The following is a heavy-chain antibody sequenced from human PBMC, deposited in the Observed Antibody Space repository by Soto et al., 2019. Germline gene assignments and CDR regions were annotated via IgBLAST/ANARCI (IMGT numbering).Heavy chain of an antibody. Sequence: QVQLVQSGAEVKEPGSSVKVSCKASGGGNLRDYRTTWVRRAPGQGLEWMGGLIPKLGSAHYAQKFQGRVTITADESTNSVYMELRSLRSDDTAVDYCARGGEGYKFGAVYWVQGTPVTVSS. D-gene: IGHD3-10*01. V-gene: IGHV1-69*01. CDR3: ARGGEGYKFGAVY. CDR2: LIPKLGSA. CDR1: GGGNLRDYR. J-gene: IGHJ4*02.